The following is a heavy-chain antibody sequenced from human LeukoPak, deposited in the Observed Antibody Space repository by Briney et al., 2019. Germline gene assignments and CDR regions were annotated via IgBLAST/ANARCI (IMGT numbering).Heavy chain of an antibody. D-gene: IGHD6-13*01. CDR2: IYYSGST. CDR1: GGSISSSSYY. J-gene: IGHJ5*02. CDR3: ARLPNQEYCSSVNWFDP. Sequence: SETLSLTCTVSGGSISSSSYYWGWIRQPPGKGLEWIGSIYYSGSTYYNPSLKSRVTISVDTSKNQFSLKLSSVTAADTAVYYCARLPNQEYCSSVNWFDPWGQGTLVTVSS. V-gene: IGHV4-39*01.